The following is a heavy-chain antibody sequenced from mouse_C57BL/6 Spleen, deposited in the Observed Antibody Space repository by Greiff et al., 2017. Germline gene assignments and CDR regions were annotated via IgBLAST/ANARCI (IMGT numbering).Heavy chain of an antibody. CDR1: GYTFTSYW. J-gene: IGHJ1*03. V-gene: IGHV1-69*01. CDR2: IDPSDSYT. CDR3: ARSNYYGSSSGWYFDV. Sequence: QVQLQQPGAELVMPGASVKLSCKASGYTFTSYWMHWVKQRPGQGLEWIGEIDPSDSYTNSNQKFKGKSTLTVDKSSSTAYMQLSSLTSEDSAVYYCARSNYYGSSSGWYFDVWGTGTTVTVSS. D-gene: IGHD1-1*01.